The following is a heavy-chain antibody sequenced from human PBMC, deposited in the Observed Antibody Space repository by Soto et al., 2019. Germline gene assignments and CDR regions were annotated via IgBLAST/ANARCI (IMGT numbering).Heavy chain of an antibody. D-gene: IGHD6-13*01. CDR3: ARGYTSSWSFFDY. V-gene: IGHV3-48*02. CDR1: GFIFSSYS. CDR2: ISSSASIT. Sequence: VVSLRLSCAASGFIFSSYSVNWVRQAPGKGLEWVSFISSSASITYYADSVKGRFTISRDNAKNSLYLQMNSLRDEDTAVYYCARGYTSSWSFFDYWGQGTLVTVSS. J-gene: IGHJ4*02.